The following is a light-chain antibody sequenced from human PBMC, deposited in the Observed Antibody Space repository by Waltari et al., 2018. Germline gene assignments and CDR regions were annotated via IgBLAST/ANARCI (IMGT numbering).Light chain of an antibody. CDR1: QSISNW. CDR2: KAS. J-gene: IGKJ4*01. V-gene: IGKV1-5*03. Sequence: DIQMTQSPSTLSASVGDRVTITCRASQSISNWLAWYQQKPGKAPKLRIYKASTLESGVPSRFSGSVSGTEFTLTISSLQPDDFATYYCQQYNSYSLLTFGGGTKVEIK. CDR3: QQYNSYSLLT.